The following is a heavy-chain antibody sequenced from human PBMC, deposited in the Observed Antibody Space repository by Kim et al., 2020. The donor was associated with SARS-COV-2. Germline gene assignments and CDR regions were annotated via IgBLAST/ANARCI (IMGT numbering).Heavy chain of an antibody. V-gene: IGHV3-66*01. J-gene: IGHJ4*02. Sequence: GGSLRLSCAASGFTVSSSYMSWVRQAPGKGLEWVSVIYSGGKTYYADSVKGRFTISRDNSNNTLYLQMRSLRAQDTAVYYCAREPYSSSWYWDWGQGTLDTVSS. CDR3: AREPYSSSWYWD. CDR1: GFTVSSSY. CDR2: IYSGGKT. D-gene: IGHD6-13*01.